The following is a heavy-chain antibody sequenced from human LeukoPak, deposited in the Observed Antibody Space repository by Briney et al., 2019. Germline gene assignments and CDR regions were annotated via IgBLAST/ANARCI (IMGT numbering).Heavy chain of an antibody. CDR2: ISYDGSNK. CDR1: GFTFSSCG. J-gene: IGHJ4*02. D-gene: IGHD1-26*01. CDR3: AKYSGSYYSPIDY. Sequence: GGSLRLSCAASGFTFSSCGMHWVRQAPGKGLEWVAVISYDGSNKYYADSVKGRFTISRDNSKNTLYLQMNSLRAEDTAVYYCAKYSGSYYSPIDYWGQGTLVTVSS. V-gene: IGHV3-30*18.